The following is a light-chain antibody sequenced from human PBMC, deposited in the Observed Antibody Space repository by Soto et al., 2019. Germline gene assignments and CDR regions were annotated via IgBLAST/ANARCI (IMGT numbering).Light chain of an antibody. J-gene: IGLJ1*01. CDR1: SSDVGAYNY. V-gene: IGLV2-8*01. CDR3: SSKRGRNSYV. CDR2: EVS. Sequence: QSVLTQPPSAPGSPGQSVTISCTGTSSDVGAYNYVSWYQQHPGKAPKLMIYEVSKRPSGVPDRFSGSKSGNTASLTVSGLQTDDEADYYCSSKRGRNSYVFGTGTKVTVL.